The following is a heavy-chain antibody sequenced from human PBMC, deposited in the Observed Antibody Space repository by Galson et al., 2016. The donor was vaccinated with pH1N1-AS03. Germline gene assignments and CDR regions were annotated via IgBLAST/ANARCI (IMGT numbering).Heavy chain of an antibody. CDR1: GFTLSSYW. CDR2: ISGSGGHT. CDR3: VKDGVERAAAGFAYFDY. Sequence: SLRLSCAASGFTLSSYWMHWVRQAPGEGLEWVSTISGSGGHTYYAGSVSGRFTISRDYSKNTLYLQMNSLRAEDTAVYYCVKDGVERAAAGFAYFDYWGQGTLVTVSS. J-gene: IGHJ4*02. V-gene: IGHV3-23*01. D-gene: IGHD6-13*01.